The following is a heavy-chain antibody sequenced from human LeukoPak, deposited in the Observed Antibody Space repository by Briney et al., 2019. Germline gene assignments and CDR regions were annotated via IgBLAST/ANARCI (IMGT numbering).Heavy chain of an antibody. Sequence: ETLSLTCAVYGGSFSGYYWSWIRQAPGKGLEWVSAISGSGGSTYYADSVKGRFTISRDNSKNTLYLQMNSLRAEDTAVYYCARAHVDAAMATGYWGQGTLVTVSS. V-gene: IGHV3-23*01. CDR2: ISGSGGST. D-gene: IGHD5-18*01. CDR1: GGSFSGYY. CDR3: ARAHVDAAMATGY. J-gene: IGHJ4*02.